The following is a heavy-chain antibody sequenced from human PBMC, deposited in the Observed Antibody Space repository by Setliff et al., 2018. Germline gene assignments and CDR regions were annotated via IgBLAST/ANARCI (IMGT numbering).Heavy chain of an antibody. J-gene: IGHJ6*03. Sequence: SETLSLTCAVYGGSFSGYYWSWIRQPPGKGLEWIGEINHSGSTNYNPSLKSRVTISVDTSKNQCSLKLSPVTAADTAVYYCARQINSLGYFYYMDVWGKGTTVTVSS. CDR1: GGSFSGYY. D-gene: IGHD4-4*01. CDR3: ARQINSLGYFYYMDV. V-gene: IGHV4-34*01. CDR2: INHSGST.